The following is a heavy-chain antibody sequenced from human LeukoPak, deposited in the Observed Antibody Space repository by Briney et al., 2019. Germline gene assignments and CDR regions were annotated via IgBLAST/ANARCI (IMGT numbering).Heavy chain of an antibody. Sequence: GGSLRLSCAASGFTFSNYAMNWVRQAPGKGLEWVSAISGSGGSTYYAGSVKGRFTISRDNSKNTLYLQMHSLRAEDTAVYYCANSNTIFGVVIPPDYWGQGTLVTVSS. CDR2: ISGSGGST. J-gene: IGHJ4*02. CDR3: ANSNTIFGVVIPPDY. CDR1: GFTFSNYA. V-gene: IGHV3-23*01. D-gene: IGHD3-3*01.